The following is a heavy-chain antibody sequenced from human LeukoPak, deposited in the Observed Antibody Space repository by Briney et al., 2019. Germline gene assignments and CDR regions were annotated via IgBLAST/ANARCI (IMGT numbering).Heavy chain of an antibody. V-gene: IGHV2-5*02. Sequence: SGPTLVKPTQPLTLTCTFSGFSLTTSGVGVGWIRQPPGKALEWLALINWDDQKVYSPSLQSRLSITKDTSKNQVVLTMTNVDPVDTATYYCAHRRDSSGYHYRWWFAPWGQGTLVTVSS. CDR1: GFSLTTSGVG. CDR3: AHRRDSSGYHYRWWFAP. CDR2: INWDDQK. D-gene: IGHD3-22*01. J-gene: IGHJ5*02.